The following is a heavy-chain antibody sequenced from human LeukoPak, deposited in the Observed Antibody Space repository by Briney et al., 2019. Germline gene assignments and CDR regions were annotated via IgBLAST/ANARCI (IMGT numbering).Heavy chain of an antibody. Sequence: ASVKVSCKASGYTFTSYGISWVRQAPGQGLEWMGWISAYNGNTNYAQKLQGRVTMTTDTSTSTAYMELSSLRSEDTAVYYCARSPRYCSSTSCYWFDYWGQGTLVTVSS. CDR3: ARSPRYCSSTSCYWFDY. CDR1: GYTFTSYG. D-gene: IGHD2-2*01. J-gene: IGHJ5*01. V-gene: IGHV1-18*01. CDR2: ISAYNGNT.